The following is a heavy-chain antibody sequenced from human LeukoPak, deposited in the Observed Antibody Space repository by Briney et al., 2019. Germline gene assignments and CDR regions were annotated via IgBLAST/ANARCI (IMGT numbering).Heavy chain of an antibody. CDR3: ARDGYSSSWYRNDY. Sequence: GGSLRLSCAASGFTFDDYGMSWVRHAPGKGLEWVSGITWNGGSTGYADSVKGRFTISRDNAKNSLYLQMNSLRAEDTALYYCARDGYSSSWYRNDYWGQGTLVTVSS. V-gene: IGHV3-20*04. CDR2: ITWNGGST. CDR1: GFTFDDYG. D-gene: IGHD6-13*01. J-gene: IGHJ4*02.